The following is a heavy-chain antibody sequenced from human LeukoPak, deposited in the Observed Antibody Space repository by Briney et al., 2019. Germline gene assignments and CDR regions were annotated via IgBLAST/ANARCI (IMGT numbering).Heavy chain of an antibody. CDR3: ARDNEDFWSGYGLVVFGAWFDP. D-gene: IGHD3-3*01. V-gene: IGHV1-2*02. Sequence: ASVKVSCKASGYTFTGYYMHWVRQAPGQGLEWMGWINPNSGGTNYAQKFQGRVTMTRDTSISTAYMELSRLRSDDTAVYYCARDNEDFWSGYGLVVFGAWFDPWGQGTLVTVSS. CDR1: GYTFTGYY. CDR2: INPNSGGT. J-gene: IGHJ5*02.